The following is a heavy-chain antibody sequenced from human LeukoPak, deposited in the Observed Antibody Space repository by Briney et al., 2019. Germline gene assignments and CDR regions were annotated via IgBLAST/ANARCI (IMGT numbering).Heavy chain of an antibody. J-gene: IGHJ4*02. D-gene: IGHD5-24*01. Sequence: GGSLRLSCAASGFTFSSYAMHWVRQAPGKGLEYVSAISSNGGSTYYANSVKGRFTISRDNSKNTLYLQMGSLRAEDMAVYYCARDRAKRWLQLHTPTGLDYWGQGTLVTVSS. V-gene: IGHV3-64*01. CDR1: GFTFSSYA. CDR3: ARDRAKRWLQLHTPTGLDY. CDR2: ISSNGGST.